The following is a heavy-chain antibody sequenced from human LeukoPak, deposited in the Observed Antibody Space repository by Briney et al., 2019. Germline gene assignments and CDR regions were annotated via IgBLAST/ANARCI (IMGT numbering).Heavy chain of an antibody. CDR3: ARVSSGSYVLGV. Sequence: SETLSLTCTVSGGSISSYYWSWIRQPPGKGLEWIGYIYYSGSTNYNPSLKSRVTISVDTSKNQFSLKLSSVTAADTAVYYCARVSSGSYVLGVWGQGTTVTVSS. J-gene: IGHJ6*02. CDR2: IYYSGST. CDR1: GGSISSYY. D-gene: IGHD1-26*01. V-gene: IGHV4-59*01.